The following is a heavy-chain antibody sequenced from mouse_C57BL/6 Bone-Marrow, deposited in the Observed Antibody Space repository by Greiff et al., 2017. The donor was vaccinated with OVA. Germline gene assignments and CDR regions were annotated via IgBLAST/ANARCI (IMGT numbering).Heavy chain of an antibody. Sequence: VQLKQSVAELVRPGASVKLSCTASGFNIKNTYMHWVKQRPEQGLEWIGRIDPANGNTKYAPKFQGKATITADTSSNTAYLQLSSLTSEDTAIYYCAREKGWCMGYYYGSSYLDYWGQGTTLTVSS. V-gene: IGHV14-3*01. CDR1: GFNIKNTY. CDR2: IDPANGNT. CDR3: AREKGWCMGYYYGSSYLDY. J-gene: IGHJ2*01. D-gene: IGHD1-1*01.